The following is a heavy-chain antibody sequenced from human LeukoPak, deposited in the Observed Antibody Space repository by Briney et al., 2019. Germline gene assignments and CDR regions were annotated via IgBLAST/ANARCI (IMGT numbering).Heavy chain of an antibody. Sequence: ASVKVSCKASGYTFTSYGISWVRQAPGQGLECMGWLSAYNGNTNYAQKLQGRVTMTTDTSTSTAYMELRSLRSDDTAVYYCARYYDFWSGYSKYYFDYWGQGTLVTVSS. CDR3: ARYYDFWSGYSKYYFDY. CDR2: LSAYNGNT. J-gene: IGHJ4*02. D-gene: IGHD3-3*01. CDR1: GYTFTSYG. V-gene: IGHV1-18*01.